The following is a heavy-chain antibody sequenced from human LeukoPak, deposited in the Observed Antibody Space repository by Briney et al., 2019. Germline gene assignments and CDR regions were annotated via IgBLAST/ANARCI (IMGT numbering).Heavy chain of an antibody. V-gene: IGHV1-2*02. D-gene: IGHD3-3*01. J-gene: IGHJ4*02. CDR2: INPNSGGT. CDR3: ARRQYYDFWSGYRYYFDY. CDR1: GYTVTGYY. Sequence: ASVRVSCKASGYTVTGYYMHWVRQAPGQGLEWMGCINPNSGGTNYGQKLQGRVTMTRDTSISTAYMELSRLRSDDTAVYYCARRQYYDFWSGYRYYFDYWGQGTLVTVSS.